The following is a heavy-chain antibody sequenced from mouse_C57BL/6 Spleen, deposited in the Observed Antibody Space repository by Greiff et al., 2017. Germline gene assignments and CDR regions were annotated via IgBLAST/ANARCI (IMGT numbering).Heavy chain of an antibody. Sequence: VQLQQSGPVLVKPGASVKMSCKASGYTFTDYYMNWVKQSHGKSLEWIGVINPYNGGTSYNQKFKGKATLTVDKSSSTAYMELNSLTSEDSAVYYCARDHDYDETWFAYWGQGTLVTVSA. CDR2: INPYNGGT. J-gene: IGHJ3*01. D-gene: IGHD2-4*01. V-gene: IGHV1-19*01. CDR1: GYTFTDYY. CDR3: ARDHDYDETWFAY.